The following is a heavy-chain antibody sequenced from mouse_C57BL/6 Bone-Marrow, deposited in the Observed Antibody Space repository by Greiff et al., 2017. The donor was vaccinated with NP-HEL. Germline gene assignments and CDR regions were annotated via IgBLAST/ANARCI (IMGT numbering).Heavy chain of an antibody. CDR1: GFSLTSYG. CDR3: AKNYRLYYYAMDY. CDR2: IWRGGST. J-gene: IGHJ4*01. V-gene: IGHV2-5*01. Sequence: QVQLQQSGPGLVQPSQSLSITCTVSGFSLTSYGVHWVRQSPGKGLEWLGVIWRGGSTDYNAAFMSRLSITKDNSKSQVSFKMNSLQADDTAIYYCAKNYRLYYYAMDYWGQGTSVTVSS.